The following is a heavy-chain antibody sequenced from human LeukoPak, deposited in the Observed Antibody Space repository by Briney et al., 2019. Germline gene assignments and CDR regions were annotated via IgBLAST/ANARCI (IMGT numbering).Heavy chain of an antibody. CDR3: AKDGTGDTAMAVYYYYGMDV. V-gene: IGHV3-30*18. CDR1: GFTFSGYG. Sequence: PGGSLRLSCAASGFTFSGYGMHWVRQAPGKGLEWVALISYDGGNKYYADSVKGRFTISRDNSKNTLYLQMNTLRAEDTAVYYCAKDGTGDTAMAVYYYYGMDVWGQGTTVTVSS. CDR2: ISYDGGNK. J-gene: IGHJ6*02. D-gene: IGHD5-18*01.